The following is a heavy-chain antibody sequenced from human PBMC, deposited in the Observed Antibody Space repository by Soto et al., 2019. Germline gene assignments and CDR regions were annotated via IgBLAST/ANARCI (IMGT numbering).Heavy chain of an antibody. V-gene: IGHV2-5*02. CDR1: GFSLSTSGVG. D-gene: IGHD3-16*01. Sequence: QITLKESGPTLVKPTQPLTLTCTFSGFSLSTSGVGVGWIRQPPGKALEWLALIYWDEDKRYSPSLKSRLTTTKDTSKNQVVLTMTKMDPVDTATYYCAHSNKGGYYYDSMDVWGKGPTVTVSS. CDR2: IYWDEDK. J-gene: IGHJ6*03. CDR3: AHSNKGGYYYDSMDV.